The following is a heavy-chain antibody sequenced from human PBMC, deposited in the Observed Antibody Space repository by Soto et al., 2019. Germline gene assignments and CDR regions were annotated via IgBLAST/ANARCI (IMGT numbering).Heavy chain of an antibody. J-gene: IGHJ4*02. V-gene: IGHV3-21*02. CDR2: MSSSGRNI. CDR3: ARDRGRYYLDY. D-gene: IGHD3-10*01. Sequence: EVQLVESGGGQVKSGGSLRLSCSASGFTFSSYSMGWVRQAPGKGLEWVSSMSSSGRNIYYADSVKGRFTISRDNAKNSLFLQMNSLRVDDMAVYYCARDRGRYYLDYWGQGTQVNVSS. CDR1: GFTFSSYS.